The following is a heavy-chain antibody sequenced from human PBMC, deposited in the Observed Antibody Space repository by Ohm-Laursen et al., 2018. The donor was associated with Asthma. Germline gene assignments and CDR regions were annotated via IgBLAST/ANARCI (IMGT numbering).Heavy chain of an antibody. J-gene: IGHJ4*02. Sequence: SLRLSCAASGFTLRSYAMHWVRQAPGKGLEWVAVGGSYYDGGLKYYADSVNGRFTVSRDDSKNTLYLQMNSLRPDDTAVYYCARDVLEWYLPAFDFWGQGTLVTVSS. CDR2: GGSYYDGGLK. V-gene: IGHV3-30-3*01. D-gene: IGHD3-3*01. CDR1: GFTLRSYA. CDR3: ARDVLEWYLPAFDF.